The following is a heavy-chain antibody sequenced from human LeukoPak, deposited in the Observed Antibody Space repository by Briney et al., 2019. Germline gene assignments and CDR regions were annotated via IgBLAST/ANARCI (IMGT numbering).Heavy chain of an antibody. V-gene: IGHV4-61*02. D-gene: IGHD6-6*01. Sequence: SQTLSLTCTVSGGSISSGSYYWSWIRQPAGKGLEWIGRIYTSGSTNYNPSLKSRVTISVDTSKNQFSLKLSSVTAADTAVYYCARDDSSPSMFDYWGQGTLVTVSS. J-gene: IGHJ4*02. CDR2: IYTSGST. CDR1: GGSISSGSYY. CDR3: ARDDSSPSMFDY.